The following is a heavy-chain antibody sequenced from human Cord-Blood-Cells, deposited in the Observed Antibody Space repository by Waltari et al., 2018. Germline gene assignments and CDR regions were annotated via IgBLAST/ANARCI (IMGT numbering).Heavy chain of an antibody. V-gene: IGHV1-2*02. CDR3: ARDRGYRYSSGWYYFDY. CDR2: INPNSGGT. J-gene: IGHJ4*02. CDR1: GYTFTGSY. Sequence: QVQLVQSGAEVKKPGASVKVSCKASGYTFTGSYMPWVRQAPGQGLEWMEWINPNSGGTNYAQKFQGRVTMTRDTSISTAYMELSRLRSDDTAVYYCARDRGYRYSSGWYYFDYWGQGTLVTVSS. D-gene: IGHD6-19*01.